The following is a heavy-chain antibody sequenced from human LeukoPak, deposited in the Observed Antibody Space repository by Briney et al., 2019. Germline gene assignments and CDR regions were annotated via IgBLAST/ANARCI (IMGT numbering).Heavy chain of an antibody. V-gene: IGHV4-34*01. CDR3: ASHLRWLGRGFDY. Sequence: PSETLSLTCAVYGGSFSGYYWSWIRQPPGKGLEWTGEINHSGSTNYNPSLKSRVTISVDTSKNQFSLKLSSVTAADTAAYYCASHLRWLGRGFDYWGQGTLVTVSS. CDR1: GGSFSGYY. D-gene: IGHD3-10*01. J-gene: IGHJ4*02. CDR2: INHSGST.